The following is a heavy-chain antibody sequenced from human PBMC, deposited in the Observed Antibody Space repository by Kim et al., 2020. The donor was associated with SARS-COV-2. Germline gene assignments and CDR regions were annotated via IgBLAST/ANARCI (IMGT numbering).Heavy chain of an antibody. Sequence: SSTSYADSVKGRFTISRDNAKNTLYLQMNSLRAEDTAVYYCARDFYDYVPWGQGTLVTVSS. CDR2: SST. V-gene: IGHV3-74*01. J-gene: IGHJ5*02. CDR3: ARDFYDYVP. D-gene: IGHD3-16*01.